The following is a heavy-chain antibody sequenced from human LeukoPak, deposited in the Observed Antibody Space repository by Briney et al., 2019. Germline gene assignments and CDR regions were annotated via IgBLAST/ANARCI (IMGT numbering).Heavy chain of an antibody. CDR3: ARGVSRLWYYYYYYMDV. Sequence: SETLSLTCAVYGGSFSGYYWSWIRQPPGKGLEWIGEINHSGSTNYNPSLKSRVTISVDTSKNQFSLKLSSVTAADTAVYYYARGVSRLWYYYYYYMDVWGKGTTVTVSS. CDR1: GGSFSGYY. CDR2: INHSGST. D-gene: IGHD5-18*01. J-gene: IGHJ6*03. V-gene: IGHV4-34*01.